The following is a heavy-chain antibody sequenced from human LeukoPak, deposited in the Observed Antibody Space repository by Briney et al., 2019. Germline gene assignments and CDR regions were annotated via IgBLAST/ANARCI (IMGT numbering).Heavy chain of an antibody. J-gene: IGHJ4*02. CDR3: AKDLGGEGGSGFPGQ. Sequence: GGSLRLSCAACGFAFSSYSMSWVRQAPGKGPEWVSAISGSGADTYYTDSVKRRFTISRDNSKTTLFLQMNSLRAEDTAIYYCAKDLGGEGGSGFPGQWGQGTLVTVSS. CDR2: ISGSGADT. V-gene: IGHV3-23*01. CDR1: GFAFSSYS. D-gene: IGHD3-10*01.